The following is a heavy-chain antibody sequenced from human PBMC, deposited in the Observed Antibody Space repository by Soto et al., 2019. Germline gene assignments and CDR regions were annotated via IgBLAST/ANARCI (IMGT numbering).Heavy chain of an antibody. V-gene: IGHV3-48*02. J-gene: IGHJ6*02. Sequence: GSLRLSCAASGFIFRDWFMSWIRQAPGKGLEWISYISKDSSSDTIYYSDSVKGRFTISRDNGKNSLFLQMNSLRDEDTAVYYCARVVVVIPPGYYYAMDVWGQGTTVTVSS. CDR3: ARVVVVIPPGYYYAMDV. D-gene: IGHD3-22*01. CDR1: GFIFRDWF. CDR2: ISKDSSSDTI.